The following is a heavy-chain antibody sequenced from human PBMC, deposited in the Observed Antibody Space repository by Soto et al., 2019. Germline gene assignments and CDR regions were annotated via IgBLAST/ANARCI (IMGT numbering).Heavy chain of an antibody. CDR1: GDSIRSGNHY. CDR3: ARVDILTAYGCMDV. V-gene: IGHV4-30-4*01. CDR2: IYYSGST. D-gene: IGHD3-9*01. J-gene: IGHJ6*02. Sequence: SETLSLTCTVSGDSIRSGNHYWSWIRQPPGKGLEWIGYIYYSGSTYYSPSLKSRVTISVDTSKNQFSLKLNSVTAADTAVYYCARVDILTAYGCMDVWGQGTTVTVSS.